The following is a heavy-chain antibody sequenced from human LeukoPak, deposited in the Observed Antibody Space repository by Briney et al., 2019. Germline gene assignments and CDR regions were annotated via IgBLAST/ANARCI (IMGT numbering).Heavy chain of an antibody. J-gene: IGHJ5*02. CDR3: ASSHVSPNWFDP. V-gene: IGHV4-39*01. CDR1: GGSISSSSYY. CDR2: IYYSGST. Sequence: PSETLSLTCTVSGGSISSSSYYWGWIRQPPGKGLEWIGSIYYSGSTYYNPSLKSRVTISVDTSKNQFSLKLSSVTAADTAVYYCASSHVSPNWFDPWAREPWSPSPQ.